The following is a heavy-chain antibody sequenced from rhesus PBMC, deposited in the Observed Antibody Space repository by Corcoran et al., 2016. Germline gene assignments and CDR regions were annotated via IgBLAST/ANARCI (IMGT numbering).Heavy chain of an antibody. CDR3: ARGKYSSWSRGYYFDY. V-gene: IGHV4S12*01. CDR2: IYGRRKRT. CDR1: GGSISDGYYY. Sequence: QVKLQESGPGLVQPLETLSLTCAVSGGSISDGYYYWSWIRQPPGKVLEWIGGIYGRRKRTNHKPARKRRVTMSKDTTKNQFSWKMSSVTAADTAVYYCARGKYSSWSRGYYFDYWGQGVLVTVSS. J-gene: IGHJ4*01. D-gene: IGHD6-13*01.